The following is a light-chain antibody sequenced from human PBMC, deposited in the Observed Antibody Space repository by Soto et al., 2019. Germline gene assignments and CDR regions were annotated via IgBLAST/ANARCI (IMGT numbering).Light chain of an antibody. J-gene: IGLJ7*01. CDR2: EGS. CDR1: SSDVGSYNL. CDR3: CSYAGSSTHAV. V-gene: IGLV2-23*01. Sequence: QSVLTQPASVSGSPGQSITISCTGTSSDVGSYNLVSWYQQHPGKAPKLMIYEGSKRPSGVSHRFSGSKSGNTASLTISGRQAEDEADYYCCSYAGSSTHAVFGGGTQLTVL.